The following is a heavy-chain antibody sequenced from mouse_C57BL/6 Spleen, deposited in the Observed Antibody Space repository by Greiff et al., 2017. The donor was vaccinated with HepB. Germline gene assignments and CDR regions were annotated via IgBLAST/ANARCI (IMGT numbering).Heavy chain of an antibody. V-gene: IGHV10-1*01. J-gene: IGHJ1*03. D-gene: IGHD2-3*01. Sequence: GGLVQPKGSLKLSCAASGFSFNTYAMNWVRQAPGKGLEWVARIRSKSNNYATYYADSVKDRFTISRDDSESMLYLQMNNLKTEDTAMYYCVRQDDQRYFDVWGTGTTVTVSS. CDR2: IRSKSNNYAT. CDR3: VRQDDQRYFDV. CDR1: GFSFNTYA.